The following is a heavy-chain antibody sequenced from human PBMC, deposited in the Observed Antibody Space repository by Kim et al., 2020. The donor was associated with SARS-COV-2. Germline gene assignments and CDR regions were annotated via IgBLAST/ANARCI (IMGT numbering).Heavy chain of an antibody. CDR1: GFTFSSYG. Sequence: GGSLRLSCAASGFTFSSYGMHWVRQAPGKGLEWVAVISYDGSNKYYADSVKGRFTISRDNSKNTLYLQMNSLRAEDTAVYYCAKDSGVTVRGGMDVWGQGTTVTVSS. CDR2: ISYDGSNK. D-gene: IGHD3-10*01. CDR3: AKDSGVTVRGGMDV. J-gene: IGHJ6*02. V-gene: IGHV3-30*18.